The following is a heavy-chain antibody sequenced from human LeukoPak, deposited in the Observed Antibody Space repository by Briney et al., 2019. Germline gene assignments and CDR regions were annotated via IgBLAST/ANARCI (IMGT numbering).Heavy chain of an antibody. D-gene: IGHD4-17*01. CDR1: GGSISSSTYY. V-gene: IGHV4-39*01. CDR3: ARATEMTTVTSNFDF. J-gene: IGHJ4*02. Sequence: SETLSLTCTVSGGSISSSTYYWGWIRQPPGKGLEWIGSIYYSGSTYYNPTLKSRVTISVDMSKNQFSLKLTSVTAADTAVFYCARATEMTTVTSNFDFWGQGTLATVSS. CDR2: IYYSGST.